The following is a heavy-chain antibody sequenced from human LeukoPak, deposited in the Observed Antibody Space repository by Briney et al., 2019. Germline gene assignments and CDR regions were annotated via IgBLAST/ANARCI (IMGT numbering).Heavy chain of an antibody. D-gene: IGHD3-10*01. J-gene: IGHJ4*02. Sequence: GGSLRLSCAASGFSFTTYSMSWVRQAPGKGLEWVANINQDGTEKYYVDSVKGRFTISRDNGRNSLYLQVNSLRVEDTAVYYCAKLAKYFFGSETFYFFEHWGQGTPVTASS. CDR3: AKLAKYFFGSETFYFFEH. CDR2: INQDGTEK. CDR1: GFSFTTYS. V-gene: IGHV3-7*01.